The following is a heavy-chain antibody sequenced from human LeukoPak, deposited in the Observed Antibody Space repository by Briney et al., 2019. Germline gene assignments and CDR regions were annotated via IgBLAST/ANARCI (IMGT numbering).Heavy chain of an antibody. D-gene: IGHD3-10*01. CDR3: AREAGGSGSYRGYHWFDP. CDR1: GFTFSSYA. CDR2: ISYDGSNK. Sequence: GGSLRLSCAASGFTFSSYAMHWVRQAPGKGLEWVAVISYDGSNKYYADSVKGRFTISRDNSKNTLYLQMNSLRAEDTAVYYCAREAGGSGSYRGYHWFDPWGQGTLVTVSS. V-gene: IGHV3-30*04. J-gene: IGHJ5*02.